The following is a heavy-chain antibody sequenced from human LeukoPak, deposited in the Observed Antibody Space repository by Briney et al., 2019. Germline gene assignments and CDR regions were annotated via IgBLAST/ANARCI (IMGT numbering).Heavy chain of an antibody. V-gene: IGHV3-23*01. CDR2: ISGSGGST. CDR3: AKDGGSSSWYYFDY. J-gene: IGHJ4*02. CDR1: GFTFSSYD. D-gene: IGHD6-13*01. Sequence: GGSLRLSCAASGFTFSSYDMSWVRQAPGKGLEWVSAISGSGGSTYYADSVKGRFTISRDNSKNTLYLQMNSLRAEDTAVYYCAKDGGSSSWYYFDYWGQGTLVTVSS.